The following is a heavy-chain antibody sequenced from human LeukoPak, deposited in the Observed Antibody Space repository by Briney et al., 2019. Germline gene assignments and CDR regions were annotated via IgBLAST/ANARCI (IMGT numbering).Heavy chain of an antibody. D-gene: IGHD3-3*01. V-gene: IGHV3-23*01. CDR2: ISGSGGST. CDR1: GFTFSSYA. Sequence: GGSLRLSCAAPGFTFSSYAMSWVRQAPGKGLEWVSAISGSGGSTYYADSVKGRFTISRDNSKNTLYLQMNSLRAEDTAVYYCAKDGLVLGYYDFWSGYSHFDYWGQGTLVTVSS. CDR3: AKDGLVLGYYDFWSGYSHFDY. J-gene: IGHJ4*02.